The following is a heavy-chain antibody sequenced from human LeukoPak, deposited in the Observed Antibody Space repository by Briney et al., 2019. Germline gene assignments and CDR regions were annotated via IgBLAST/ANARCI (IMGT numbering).Heavy chain of an antibody. D-gene: IGHD4-23*01. Sequence: ASLKVSCKASGYTFTSYYIHWVRQAPGQGLVWMGIIDPSGGSTNYAQKFQGRVTMTRDTSTSTVYMELSSLRSEDTAVYYCARESGGNPATSEDYWGQGTLVTVSS. CDR3: ARESGGNPATSEDY. J-gene: IGHJ4*02. CDR2: IDPSGGST. CDR1: GYTFTSYY. V-gene: IGHV1-46*01.